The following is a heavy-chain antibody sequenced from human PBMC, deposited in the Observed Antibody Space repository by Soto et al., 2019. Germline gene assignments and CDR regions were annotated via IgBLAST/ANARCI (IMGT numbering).Heavy chain of an antibody. J-gene: IGHJ4*02. CDR3: AKRGGYDYVWKSYRPDY. CDR2: LSGSGGDT. D-gene: IGHD3-16*02. V-gene: IGHV3-23*01. Sequence: PGGSLRLSCVASGFTFSSFAMTWVRQAPGKGLEWVSTLSGSGGDTYYADSVNGRFTISRDKSKNTLYLQMDRLRVEDAAVYYCAKRGGYDYVWKSYRPDYWGQGTLVTVPQ. CDR1: GFTFSSFA.